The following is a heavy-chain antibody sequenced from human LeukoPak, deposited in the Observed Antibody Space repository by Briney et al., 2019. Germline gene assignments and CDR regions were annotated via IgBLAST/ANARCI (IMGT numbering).Heavy chain of an antibody. V-gene: IGHV3-23*01. CDR3: AKDPTYYYDSSGYSPPYYFDY. CDR1: GFTFSSYG. J-gene: IGHJ4*02. Sequence: GGSLRLSCAASGFTFSSYGMSWVRQAPGKGLECVSAISGSGGSTYYADSVKGRFTISRDNSKNTLYLQMNSLRAEDTAVYYCAKDPTYYYDSSGYSPPYYFDYWGQGTLVTVSS. D-gene: IGHD3-22*01. CDR2: ISGSGGST.